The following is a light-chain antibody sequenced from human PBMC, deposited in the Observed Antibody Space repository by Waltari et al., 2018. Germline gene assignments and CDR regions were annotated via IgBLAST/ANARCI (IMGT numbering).Light chain of an antibody. CDR1: SPNLGAGYD. CDR3: QSYDSSLSGYV. CDR2: GNS. V-gene: IGLV1-40*01. J-gene: IGLJ1*01. Sequence: QSVLTQPPSVSGAPGQRVTISCTGSSPNLGAGYDVPWYQHLPGTAPKLPIYGNSNRPSGVPDRFSGSKSGTSASLAITGLQAEDEADYYCQSYDSSLSGYVFGTGTKVTVL.